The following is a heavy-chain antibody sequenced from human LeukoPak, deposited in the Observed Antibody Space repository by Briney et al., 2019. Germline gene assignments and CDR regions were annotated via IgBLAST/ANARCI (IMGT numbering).Heavy chain of an antibody. CDR3: ARGVSGNYYDY. V-gene: IGHV1-46*01. CDR2: INPNGGST. D-gene: IGHD1-26*01. Sequence: ASVKVSCKASGGTFSSYGISWVRQAPGQGLEWMGLINPNGGSTNYAQKFQGRVTMTRGTSTSTVYMELSSLRSEDTAVYYCARGVSGNYYDYWGQGTLVTVSS. J-gene: IGHJ4*02. CDR1: GGTFSSYG.